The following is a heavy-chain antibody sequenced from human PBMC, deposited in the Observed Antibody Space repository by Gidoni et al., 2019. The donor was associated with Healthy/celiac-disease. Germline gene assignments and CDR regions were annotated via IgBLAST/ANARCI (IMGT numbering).Heavy chain of an antibody. CDR2: ISYDGSNK. CDR3: ARDRRLDRVYYDFWSGYYTGSWFDP. CDR1: GFTFSSYA. Sequence: QVQLVESGGGVVQPGRSLRLSCAASGFTFSSYAMHWVRQAPGKGLEWVAVISYDGSNKYYADSVKGRFTISRDNSKNTLYLQMNSLRAEDTAVYYCARDRRLDRVYYDFWSGYYTGSWFDPWGQGTLVTV. D-gene: IGHD3-3*01. J-gene: IGHJ5*02. V-gene: IGHV3-30-3*01.